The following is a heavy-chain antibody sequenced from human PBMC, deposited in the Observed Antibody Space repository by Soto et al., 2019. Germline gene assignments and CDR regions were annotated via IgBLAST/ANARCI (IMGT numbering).Heavy chain of an antibody. J-gene: IGHJ4*02. D-gene: IGHD6-19*01. CDR3: ARHLKAVAAAMAY. Sequence: LSLTCGVSGGSISSINWWSWVRQPPGKGLEWIGSIYYTGSTHYNPSLKSRVTVSADTSKNQFSLRLSSVIAADTSVYYCARHLKAVAAAMAYWGQGIPVTVSS. V-gene: IGHV4-4*02. CDR2: IYYTGST. CDR1: GGSISSINW.